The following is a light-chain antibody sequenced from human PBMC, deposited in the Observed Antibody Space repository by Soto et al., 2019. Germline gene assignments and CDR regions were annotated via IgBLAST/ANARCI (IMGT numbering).Light chain of an antibody. CDR3: QQRDTWPRT. CDR1: QSVGSY. J-gene: IGKJ2*01. V-gene: IGKV3-11*01. CDR2: GAS. Sequence: EIVLTQSPATLSLSPGERATLSCRASQSVGSYLAWYQHKPGQAPRLLIYGASNRTTDIPGRFSGRGSGTDFTLTISSLESGDSAVYCCQQRDTWPRTFGQGTKLEIK.